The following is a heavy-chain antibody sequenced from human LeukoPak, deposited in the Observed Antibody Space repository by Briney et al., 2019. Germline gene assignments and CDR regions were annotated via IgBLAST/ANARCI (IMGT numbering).Heavy chain of an antibody. J-gene: IGHJ4*02. Sequence: ASVKVSCKASGYTFTSYYMHWVRQAPGQGLEWMGIINPSGGSTSYAQKFQGRVTMTRDTSTSTVYMELSSLRSEDTAVYYYARSLGELLPLDYWGQGTLVTVSS. D-gene: IGHD1-26*01. V-gene: IGHV1-46*01. CDR3: ARSLGELLPLDY. CDR1: GYTFTSYY. CDR2: INPSGGST.